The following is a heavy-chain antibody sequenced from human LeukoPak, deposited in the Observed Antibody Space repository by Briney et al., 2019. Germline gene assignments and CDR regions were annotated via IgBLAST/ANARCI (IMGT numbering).Heavy chain of an antibody. CDR3: AWSFWSSLKNYYYYYYMDV. J-gene: IGHJ6*03. V-gene: IGHV4-61*02. CDR1: GGSISSGSYY. CDR2: IYTSGST. D-gene: IGHD3-3*01. Sequence: SETLSLTCTVSGGSISSGSYYWSWIRQPAGKGLEWIGRIYTSGSTNYNPSLKSRVTISVDTSKNQFSLKLSSVTAADTAVYYCAWSFWSSLKNYYYYYYMDVWGKGTTVTVSS.